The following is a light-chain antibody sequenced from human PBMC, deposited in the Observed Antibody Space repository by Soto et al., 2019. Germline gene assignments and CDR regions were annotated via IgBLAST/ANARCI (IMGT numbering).Light chain of an antibody. V-gene: IGLV2-14*01. CDR3: SSYTSTNTPVV. J-gene: IGLJ2*01. CDR2: EVS. CDR1: SSDVGGYNY. Sequence: QSALTQPASVSGSPGQTITISCTGTSSDVGGYNYVSWYQHNPGKAPKLLTYEVSNRPSGVSDRFSGSKSDNMASLTISGLQAEDAADYYCSSYTSTNTPVVFGGGTKVTVL.